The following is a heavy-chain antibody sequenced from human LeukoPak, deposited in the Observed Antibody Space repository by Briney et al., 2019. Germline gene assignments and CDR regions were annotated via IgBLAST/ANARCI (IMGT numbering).Heavy chain of an antibody. V-gene: IGHV3-53*01. Sequence: GGSLRLSCAASGFIVSSNYMSWVRQAPGKGLEWVSVIYSGGSTYYADSVKGRFTISRDNSKNTLYLQMKSLRAEDTAVYYCAKGGWGTVLDYWGQGTLVTVSP. D-gene: IGHD3-16*01. CDR2: IYSGGST. CDR3: AKGGWGTVLDY. CDR1: GFIVSSNY. J-gene: IGHJ4*02.